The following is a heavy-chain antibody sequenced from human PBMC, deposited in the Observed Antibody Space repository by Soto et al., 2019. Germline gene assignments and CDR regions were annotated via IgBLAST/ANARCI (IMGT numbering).Heavy chain of an antibody. Sequence: QVQLQESGPGLVKPSETLSLTCTVSGGSISSYYWSWIRQPPGKGLEWIGYIYYSGSTNYNPSLKSRVTISVDTSKNQFSLKLSSVTAADTAVYYCARQGGRMGDLAYWGQGTLVTVSS. CDR2: IYYSGST. D-gene: IGHD1-26*01. CDR3: ARQGGRMGDLAY. CDR1: GGSISSYY. J-gene: IGHJ4*02. V-gene: IGHV4-59*08.